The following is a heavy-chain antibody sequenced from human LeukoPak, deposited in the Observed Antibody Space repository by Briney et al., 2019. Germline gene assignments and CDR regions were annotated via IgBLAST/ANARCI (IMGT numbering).Heavy chain of an antibody. CDR2: INHSGTT. V-gene: IGHV4-34*01. CDR1: GGAFSGHY. D-gene: IGHD3-22*01. CDR3: AQLDYYDSSGDLDF. J-gene: IGHJ4*02. Sequence: KPSETLSPTCALYGGAFSGHYWSWIRQPPGEGLELIGEINHSGTTNYNPSLKSRLTISVDTSENQFSLKLSSVTAADTAVYYCAQLDYYDSSGDLDFWGQGTLVTVSS.